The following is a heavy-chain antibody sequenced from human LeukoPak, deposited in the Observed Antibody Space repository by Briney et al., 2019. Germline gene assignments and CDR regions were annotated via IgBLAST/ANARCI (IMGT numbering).Heavy chain of an antibody. CDR3: ARDSGY. CDR1: GFTFDDYA. Sequence: GGSLRLSCAASGFTFDDYAMHWVRQAPGKGLEWVSGISWNSGSIGYADSVKGRFTISRDNSKNTLYLQMNSLRAEDTAVYYCARDSGYWGQGTLVTVSS. CDR2: ISWNSGSI. J-gene: IGHJ4*02. V-gene: IGHV3-9*01.